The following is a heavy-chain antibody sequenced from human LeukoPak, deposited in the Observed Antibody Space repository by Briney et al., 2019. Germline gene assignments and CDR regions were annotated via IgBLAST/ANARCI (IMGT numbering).Heavy chain of an antibody. V-gene: IGHV3-20*04. D-gene: IGHD1-20*01. CDR2: INWTGDNT. J-gene: IGHJ4*02. CDR1: GLNFEGYG. CDR3: ATLTGPRTFDY. Sequence: GGSLRLSCAASGLNFEGYGISWVRQAPGKGLEWVSGINWTGDNTAYADSVKGRFTISRDNAKNSLYLQMDSLRADDTALYYCATLTGPRTFDYWGQGTLVIVSS.